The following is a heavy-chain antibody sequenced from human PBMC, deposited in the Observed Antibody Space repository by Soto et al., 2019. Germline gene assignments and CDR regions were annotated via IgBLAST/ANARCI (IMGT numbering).Heavy chain of an antibody. V-gene: IGHV3-30*18. CDR1: GFTFSSYG. D-gene: IGHD6-19*01. Sequence: PGGSLRLSCAASGFTFSSYGMHWVRQAPGKGLEWVAVISYDGSNKYYADSVKGRFTISRDNSKNTLYLQMNSLRAGDTAVYYCAKDEPDYSSGWPLIDYWGQGTLVTVSS. J-gene: IGHJ4*02. CDR2: ISYDGSNK. CDR3: AKDEPDYSSGWPLIDY.